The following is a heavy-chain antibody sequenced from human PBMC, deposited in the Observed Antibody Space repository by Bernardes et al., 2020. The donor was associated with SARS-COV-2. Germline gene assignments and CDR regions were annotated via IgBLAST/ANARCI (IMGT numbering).Heavy chain of an antibody. CDR3: ARVGCGGDCYPNPRPYYYYGMDV. CDR2: ISAYNGNT. V-gene: IGHV1-18*01. CDR1: GYTFTKYG. D-gene: IGHD2-21*01. J-gene: IGHJ6*02. Sequence: ASVKVSCKASGYTFTKYGISWVRQAAGHELEWMGWISAYNGNTYYAQKLQDRVTMTTDTSTSTAYMELRSLRSDDTAVYYCARVGCGGDCYPNPRPYYYYGMDVWGQGTTVTVSS.